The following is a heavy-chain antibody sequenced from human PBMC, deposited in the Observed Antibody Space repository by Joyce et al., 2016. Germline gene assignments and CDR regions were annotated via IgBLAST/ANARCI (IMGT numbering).Heavy chain of an antibody. CDR2: IYNSEST. CDR3: ARAYGSGSYSYYYGMDV. J-gene: IGHJ6*02. V-gene: IGHV4-30-2*01. CDR1: GGAVSSGGYS. Sequence: QMQLQESGPGLVKPSQTLSLTCAVSGGAVSSGGYSWTWIRQPPGKGLEWIGHIYNSESTYYNPSLQSRVTMSVDRSKNQFSLKLRSVTAADTAVYYCARAYGSGSYSYYYGMDVWGQGTTVTVSS. D-gene: IGHD3-10*01.